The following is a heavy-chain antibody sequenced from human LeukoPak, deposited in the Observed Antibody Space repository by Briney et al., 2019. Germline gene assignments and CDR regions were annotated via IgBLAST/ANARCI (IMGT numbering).Heavy chain of an antibody. J-gene: IGHJ4*02. V-gene: IGHV4-30-4*01. CDR2: IYYSGST. CDR1: GGSISSGDYY. Sequence: SETLSLTCTVSGGSISSGDYYWSWIRQPPGKGLEWIGYIYYSGSTYYNPSLKSRVTISVDTSKNQFSLKLSSVTAADTAFYYCVRERSFFGENYWGQGTLVTVSS. D-gene: IGHD3-10*01. CDR3: VRERSFFGENY.